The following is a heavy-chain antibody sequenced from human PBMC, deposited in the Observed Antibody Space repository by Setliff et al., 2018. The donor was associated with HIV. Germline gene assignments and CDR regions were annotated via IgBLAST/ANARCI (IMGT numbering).Heavy chain of an antibody. V-gene: IGHV4-59*11. D-gene: IGHD3-3*01. CDR3: ARSYYDCWNGLPRSFDV. CDR2: VYYSGST. J-gene: IGHJ3*01. CDR1: GGSFSNPY. Sequence: PSETLSLTCTVSGGSFSNPYWSWLRQSPKNGLEWIGYVYYSGSTNYKPSFKSRVSISIDTSRNHFSLNLTSLTTADTAIYYCARSYYDCWNGLPRSFDVWGQGTMVTVSS.